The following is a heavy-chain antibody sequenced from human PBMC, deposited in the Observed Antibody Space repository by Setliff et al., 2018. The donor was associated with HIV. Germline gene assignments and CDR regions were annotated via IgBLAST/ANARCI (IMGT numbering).Heavy chain of an antibody. D-gene: IGHD1-1*01. J-gene: IGHJ4*01. CDR2: IFHSGTT. V-gene: IGHV4-38-2*01. CDR1: GYFVAGGYY. CDR3: VRAPPGIQLLASTNGPYYFDY. Sequence: SETLSLTCVVSGYFVAGGYYWGWIRQSPGKGLEWIGNIFHSGTTYYNPSLRSRITISVDTSKNQFFLNMTSVTAADTAVYYCVRAPPGIQLLASTNGPYYFDYWGHGTPVTVSS.